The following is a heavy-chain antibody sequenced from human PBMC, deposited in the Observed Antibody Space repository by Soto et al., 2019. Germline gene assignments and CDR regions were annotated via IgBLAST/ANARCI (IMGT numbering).Heavy chain of an antibody. CDR1: GFTVSSNY. CDR3: AKDRRIVVDTFDY. Sequence: EVQLVESGGGLIQPGGSLRLSCAASGFTVSSNYMSWVRQAPGKGLEWVSVISGSGGSTYYADSVKGRFTISRDNSKNTLYLQMNSLRAEDTAVYYCAKDRRIVVDTFDYWGQGTLVTVSS. D-gene: IGHD3-22*01. CDR2: ISGSGGST. V-gene: IGHV3-23*04. J-gene: IGHJ4*02.